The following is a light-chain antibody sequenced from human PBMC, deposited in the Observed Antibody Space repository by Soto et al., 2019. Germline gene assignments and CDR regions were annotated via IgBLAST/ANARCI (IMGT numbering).Light chain of an antibody. CDR2: EVT. CDR3: SSFAGSDSVV. CDR1: SSDVGGYNY. Sequence: QSVLTQPPSASGSRGQSVTISCTGTSSDVGGYNYVSWYQQHAGKGPKLMIYEVTKRPSGVPDRFSGSKFGNTASLTVSGLQADDEAAYYCSSFAGSDSVVFGGGTKLTVL. V-gene: IGLV2-8*01. J-gene: IGLJ2*01.